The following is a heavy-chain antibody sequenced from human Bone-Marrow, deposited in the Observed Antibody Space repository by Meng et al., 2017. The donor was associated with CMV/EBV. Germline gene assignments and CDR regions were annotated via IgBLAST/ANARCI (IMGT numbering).Heavy chain of an antibody. V-gene: IGHV1-18*03. CDR1: GYTFTSYV. CDR2: ISAYNGNT. J-gene: IGHJ4*02. Sequence: ASVKVSCKASGYTFTSYVISWVRQAPGQGLEWMGWISAYNGNTNYAQKLQGRVTMTTDTSTSTAYMELRSLRSDDMAVYYCARDDQQVAHYDFWSGYSSGGGDYWGQGKLVNVPS. CDR3: ARDDQQVAHYDFWSGYSSGGGDY. D-gene: IGHD3-3*01.